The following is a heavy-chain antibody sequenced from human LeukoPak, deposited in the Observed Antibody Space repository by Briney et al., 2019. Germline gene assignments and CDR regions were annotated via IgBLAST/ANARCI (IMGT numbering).Heavy chain of an antibody. Sequence: GGSLRLSCAASGFTLSSYRMNWVRQAPGMGLEWVSYISSSSNPIYYADSVKGRFTISRDNARNSLYLQMNNLRAEDTAVYYCARGLDYWGQGTLVTVSS. CDR1: GFTLSSYR. CDR2: ISSSSNPI. J-gene: IGHJ4*01. CDR3: ARGLDY. V-gene: IGHV3-48*01.